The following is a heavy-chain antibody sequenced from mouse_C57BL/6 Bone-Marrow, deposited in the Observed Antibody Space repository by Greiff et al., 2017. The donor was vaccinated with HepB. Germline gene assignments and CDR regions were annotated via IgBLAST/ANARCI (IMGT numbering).Heavy chain of an antibody. CDR3: TDYSNYEDFDY. CDR2: IDPETGGT. CDR1: GYTFPDYE. J-gene: IGHJ2*01. Sequence: QVQLQQSGAELVRPGASVTLSCKASGYTFPDYEMHWVKQTPVHGLEWIGAIDPETGGTAYNQKFKGKAILTADKSSSTAYMELRSLTSEDSAVYYCTDYSNYEDFDYWGQGTTLTVSS. D-gene: IGHD2-5*01. V-gene: IGHV1-15*01.